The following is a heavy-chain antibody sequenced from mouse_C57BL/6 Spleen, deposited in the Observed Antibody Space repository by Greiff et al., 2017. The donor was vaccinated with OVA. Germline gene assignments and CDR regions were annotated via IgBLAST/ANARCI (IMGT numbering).Heavy chain of an antibody. J-gene: IGHJ2*01. CDR1: GFTFSSYT. CDR2: ISGGGGNT. D-gene: IGHD1-2*01. Sequence: EVKLMESGGGLVKPGGSLKLSCAASGFTFSSYTMSWVRQTPEKRLEWVATISGGGGNTYYPDSVKGRFTISRDNAKNTLYLQMSSLRSEDTALYYCARQTTAFDYWGQGTTLTVSS. CDR3: ARQTTAFDY. V-gene: IGHV5-9*01.